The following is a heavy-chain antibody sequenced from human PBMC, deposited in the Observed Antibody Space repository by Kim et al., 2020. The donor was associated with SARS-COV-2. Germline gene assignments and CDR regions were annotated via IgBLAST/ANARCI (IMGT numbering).Heavy chain of an antibody. CDR3: ERAHCSSTSCYDRAYYFDY. V-gene: IGHV3-21*01. CDR2: ISSSSSYI. CDR1: GFTFSSYS. D-gene: IGHD2-2*01. Sequence: GGSLRLSCGASGFTFSSYSMNWGRQAPGKGLEWVSSISSSSSYIYYADSVKGRFTISRDNAKNSLYLQMISLRAEDTAVYYCERAHCSSTSCYDRAYYFDYWGQGTLVTVSS. J-gene: IGHJ4*02.